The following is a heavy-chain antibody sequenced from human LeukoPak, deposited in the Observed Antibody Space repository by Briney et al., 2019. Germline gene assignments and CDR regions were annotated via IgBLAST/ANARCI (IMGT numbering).Heavy chain of an antibody. D-gene: IGHD3-3*02. J-gene: IGHJ4*02. Sequence: SETLSLTCTVSGDSISRYYWSWIRQPPGKGPEWLGYITYTGSTNYNPSLKSRVTISIDTSKMQFSLRVNSVTAADTAVYFCAASIWRTFIDYWGQGSLLTVSS. V-gene: IGHV4-59*01. CDR2: ITYTGST. CDR3: AASIWRTFIDY. CDR1: GDSISRYY.